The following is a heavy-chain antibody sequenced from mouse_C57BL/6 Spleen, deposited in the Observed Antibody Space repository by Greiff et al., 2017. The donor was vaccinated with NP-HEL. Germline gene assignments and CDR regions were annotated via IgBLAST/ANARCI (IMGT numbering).Heavy chain of an antibody. D-gene: IGHD2-4*01. V-gene: IGHV1-64*01. CDR3: AREGIRDYGGFAY. J-gene: IGHJ3*01. CDR2: IHPNSGST. Sequence: QVQLQQPGAELVKPGASVKLSCKASGYTFTSYWMHWVKQRPGQGLEWIGMIHPNSGSTNYNEKFKSKATLTVDKSSSTAYMQLSSLTSEYSAVYYCAREGIRDYGGFAYWGQGTLVTVSA. CDR1: GYTFTSYW.